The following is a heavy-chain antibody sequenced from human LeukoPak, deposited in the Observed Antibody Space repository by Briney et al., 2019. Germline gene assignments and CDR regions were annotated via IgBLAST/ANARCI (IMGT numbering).Heavy chain of an antibody. J-gene: IGHJ4*02. V-gene: IGHV1-18*03. Sequence: ASVKVSCKASGYTFTSYGISWVRQAPGQGLEWMGWISAYNGNTNYAQKLQGRVTMTTDTSTSTAYMELRSLRSDDMAVYYCARIILAYYYDSSGYYPLDYWGQGTLVTVSS. CDR2: ISAYNGNT. CDR3: ARIILAYYYDSSGYYPLDY. CDR1: GYTFTSYG. D-gene: IGHD3-22*01.